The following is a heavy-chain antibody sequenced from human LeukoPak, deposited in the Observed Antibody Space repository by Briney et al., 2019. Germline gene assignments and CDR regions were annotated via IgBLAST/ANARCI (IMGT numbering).Heavy chain of an antibody. CDR3: ARPFLWEGLRGGRFFDI. CDR2: IYSGGST. Sequence: QTGGSLRLSCAASGFTVSSNYMSWVRQAPGKGLEWVSVIYSGGSTYYADSVKGRFTISRDNSKNTLYLQMNSLRAEDTAVYYCARPFLWEGLRGGRFFDIGAQGKMATVSS. D-gene: IGHD3-3*01. J-gene: IGHJ3*02. V-gene: IGHV3-66*01. CDR1: GFTVSSNY.